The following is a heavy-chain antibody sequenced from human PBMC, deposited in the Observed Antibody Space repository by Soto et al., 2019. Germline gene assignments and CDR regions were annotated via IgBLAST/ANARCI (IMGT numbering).Heavy chain of an antibody. J-gene: IGHJ6*02. D-gene: IGHD1-1*01. CDR3: ARGKGMEENYYYYGLDI. CDR1: GYTFTTHA. V-gene: IGHV1-3*01. Sequence: ASVKVSCKASGYTFTTHAMHWVRQAPGQSLEWMGWINGGTGQTKHSQRFQGRVIITRDTTASTAYMELSSLRSGDTDVYYCARGKGMEENYYYYGLDIWGQGTTVTVSS. CDR2: INGGTGQT.